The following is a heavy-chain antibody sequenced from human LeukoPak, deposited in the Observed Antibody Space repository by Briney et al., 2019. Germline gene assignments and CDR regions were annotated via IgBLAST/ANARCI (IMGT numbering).Heavy chain of an antibody. CDR2: IYYSGST. CDR1: GDSISSYY. D-gene: IGHD1-1*01. V-gene: IGHV4-59*01. J-gene: IGHJ3*02. Sequence: SETLSLTCTVSGDSISSYYWSWILQPPGKGLKWIGYIYYSGSTNYNPSLKSRVTISVDTSKNQFSLKLSSVTAADTAVYYCASSPGGTAAFDIWGQGTMVTVSS. CDR3: ASSPGGTAAFDI.